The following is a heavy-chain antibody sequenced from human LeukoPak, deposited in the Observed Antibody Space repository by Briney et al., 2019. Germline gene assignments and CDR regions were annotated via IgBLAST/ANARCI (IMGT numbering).Heavy chain of an antibody. CDR1: GGSTSSSNW. J-gene: IGHJ4*02. V-gene: IGHV4-4*02. CDR2: IYHSGST. Sequence: SGTLSLTCAVSGGSTSSSNWWSWVRQPPGKGLEWIGEIYHSGSTNYNPSLKSRVTISVDKSKNQFSLKLSSVTAADTAVYYCARRAGRFGELLMFFYFDYWGQGTLVTVSS. CDR3: ARRAGRFGELLMFFYFDY. D-gene: IGHD3-10*01.